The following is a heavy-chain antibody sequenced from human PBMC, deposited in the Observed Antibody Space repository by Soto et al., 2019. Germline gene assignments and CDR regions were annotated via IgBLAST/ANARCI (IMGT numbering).Heavy chain of an antibody. Sequence: SETLSLTCNVSNSPISDFYWSWFRQPPGQGLEWVGYIYYTGTTTYNPSLRSRVDISIDASKSQFSLDLSSVTAADTAVYYCARRGYDSSGYYLGDAFDIWGQGTMVTVSS. CDR2: IYYTGTT. J-gene: IGHJ3*02. V-gene: IGHV4-59*08. D-gene: IGHD3-22*01. CDR3: ARRGYDSSGYYLGDAFDI. CDR1: NSPISDFY.